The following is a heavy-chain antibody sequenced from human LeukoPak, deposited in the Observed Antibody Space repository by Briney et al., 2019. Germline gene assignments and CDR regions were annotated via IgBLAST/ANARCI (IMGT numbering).Heavy chain of an antibody. V-gene: IGHV3-49*04. CDR1: GFTFGDYA. D-gene: IGHD6-13*01. J-gene: IGHJ4*02. Sequence: PGRALRLSCTASGFTFGDYAMSGVRPAPGKGLEWVGFIRSKAYGGTTEYAASVKGRFTISRDDSKSIAYLQMNSLKTEDTAVYYCTRDGPIAAAEDYWGQGTLVTVSS. CDR3: TRDGPIAAAEDY. CDR2: IRSKAYGGTT.